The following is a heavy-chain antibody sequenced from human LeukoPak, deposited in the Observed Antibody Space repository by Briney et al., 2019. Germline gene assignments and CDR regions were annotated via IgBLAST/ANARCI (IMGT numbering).Heavy chain of an antibody. Sequence: SETLSLTCAVSGGSIGSSNWWSWVRQPPGKGLEWIGEVYQSGSTTYNPSLKNRVTISVDKSKNQFSLNLSSVTAADTAVYYCARWGSGYFDYWGQGTQVTVSS. CDR2: VYQSGST. V-gene: IGHV4-4*02. D-gene: IGHD6-19*01. J-gene: IGHJ4*02. CDR3: ARWGSGYFDY. CDR1: GGSIGSSNW.